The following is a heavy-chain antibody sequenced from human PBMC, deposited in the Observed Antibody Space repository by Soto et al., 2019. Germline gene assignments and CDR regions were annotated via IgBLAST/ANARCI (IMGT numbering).Heavy chain of an antibody. J-gene: IGHJ6*02. CDR3: AKEKIAGRAYDYYYYYGMAG. Sequence: PSQTLSLTCAISGDSVSSNSAAWNWIRQSPSRGLEWLGRTYYRSKWYNDYAVSVKSRITINPDTSKNQFSLQLNSVTPEDTAVYYCAKEKIAGRAYDYYYYYGMAGCAQGTTVPVAS. D-gene: IGHD5-12*01. CDR2: TYYRSKWYN. V-gene: IGHV6-1*01. CDR1: GDSVSSNSAA.